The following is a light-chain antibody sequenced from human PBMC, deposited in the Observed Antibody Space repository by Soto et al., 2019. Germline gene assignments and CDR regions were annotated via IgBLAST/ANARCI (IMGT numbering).Light chain of an antibody. Sequence: DIQITHSPSTLSASVREKETNNFRASQSISNWLAWYQQKPGTAPNLLIYKASTLQSGVPSRFSGSGSGTEFTLTISSLQPDDSATYYCQQYSDNWTFGQGTKVDIK. V-gene: IGKV1-5*03. CDR1: QSISNW. CDR3: QQYSDNWT. J-gene: IGKJ1*01. CDR2: KAS.